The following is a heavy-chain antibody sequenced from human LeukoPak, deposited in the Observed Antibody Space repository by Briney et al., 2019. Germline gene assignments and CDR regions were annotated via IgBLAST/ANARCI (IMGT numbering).Heavy chain of an antibody. V-gene: IGHV3-23*01. J-gene: IGHJ3*02. D-gene: IGHD2-8*01. Sequence: GGSLRLSCVASGFTFNSYAVSWVRQAPGKGLEWVSGISGSGGSTYYADSVNGRFTVSRDNSKNTLYLQMNGLRAEDTAEYYCAKEDLMAYAFDIWGQGAMVTVSS. CDR3: AKEDLMAYAFDI. CDR2: ISGSGGST. CDR1: GFTFNSYA.